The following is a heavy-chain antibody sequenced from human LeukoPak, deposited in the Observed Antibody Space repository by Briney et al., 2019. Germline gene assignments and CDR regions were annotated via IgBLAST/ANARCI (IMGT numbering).Heavy chain of an antibody. CDR3: ARGLYGGNSDYFDY. D-gene: IGHD4-23*01. CDR2: IIPIFGTA. Sequence: GALVTVSCKASGYTFTSYAISWVRQAPGQGLEWMGGIIPIFGTANYAQKFQGRVTITADESTSTAYMELSSLRSEDTAVYYCARGLYGGNSDYFDYWGQGTLVTVSS. J-gene: IGHJ4*02. CDR1: GYTFTSYA. V-gene: IGHV1-69*13.